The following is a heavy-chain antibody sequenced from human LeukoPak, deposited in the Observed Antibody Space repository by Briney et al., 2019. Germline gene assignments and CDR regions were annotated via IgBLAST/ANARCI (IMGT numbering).Heavy chain of an antibody. CDR2: IYYSGST. V-gene: IGHV4-39*01. D-gene: IGHD3-16*02. J-gene: IGHJ5*02. CDR1: DGSISSSSYY. Sequence: PSETLSLTCTVSDGSISSSSYYWGWIRQPPGTGLEWIGSIYYSGSTYYNPSLKSRVTISVDTSKNQFSLKLSSVTAADTAVYYCARHHRYSRWFDPWGQGTLVTVSS. CDR3: ARHHRYSRWFDP.